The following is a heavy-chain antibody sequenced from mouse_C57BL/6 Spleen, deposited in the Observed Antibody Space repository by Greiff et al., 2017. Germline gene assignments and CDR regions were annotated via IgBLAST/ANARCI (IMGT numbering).Heavy chain of an antibody. V-gene: IGHV6-3*01. J-gene: IGHJ1*03. D-gene: IGHD4-1*01. CDR2: IRLKSDNYAT. CDR3: TVGWDGYCDV. CDR1: GFTFSNYW. Sequence: EVKLMESGGGLVQPGGSMKLSCVASGFTFSNYWMNWVRQSPEKGLEWVAQIRLKSDNYATHYAESVKGRFTISRDESKSSVYLQMNNLRAEDTGIYYCTVGWDGYCDVWGTGTTVTVSS.